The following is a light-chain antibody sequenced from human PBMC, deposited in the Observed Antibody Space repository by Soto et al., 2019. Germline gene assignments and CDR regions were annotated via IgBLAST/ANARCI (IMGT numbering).Light chain of an antibody. Sequence: EIVMTQSPATLSVSPGERATLSCWASQSISSNLAWYQQKPGQAPRLLMFRTSSRATGFPARFSGSGSGTEFNLTISSLQSEDFGIYYCQQYNNWTRATFGGGTKVEIK. CDR3: QQYNNWTRAT. J-gene: IGKJ4*01. V-gene: IGKV3-15*01. CDR1: QSISSN. CDR2: RTS.